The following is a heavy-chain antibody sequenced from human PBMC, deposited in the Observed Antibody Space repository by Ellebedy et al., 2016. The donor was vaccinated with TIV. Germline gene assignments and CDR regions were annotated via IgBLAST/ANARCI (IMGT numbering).Heavy chain of an antibody. V-gene: IGHV3-20*04. CDR3: TRVRYGSANYYPFVFDH. CDR1: GFRFGDYG. Sequence: GESLKISCAASGFRFGDYGMNWVRQAPGKGLEWVSGINWNGGSAGYAGSVKGRFTISRDNAKNSLYLQMNSLRAEDTALYYCTRVRYGSANYYPFVFDHWGQGSLVTVSS. D-gene: IGHD3-10*01. J-gene: IGHJ4*02. CDR2: INWNGGSA.